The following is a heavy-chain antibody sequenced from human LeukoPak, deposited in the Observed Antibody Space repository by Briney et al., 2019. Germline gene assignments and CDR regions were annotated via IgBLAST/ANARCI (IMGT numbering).Heavy chain of an antibody. V-gene: IGHV3-11*01. J-gene: IGHJ4*02. CDR3: VRAYTRGYSDDFDY. D-gene: IGHD3-22*01. CDR2: IDGSSSNM. CDR1: GFFFSDYY. Sequence: GGSLLLSCAASGFFFSDYYMSWMRQAPGKGLEWVSYIDGSSSNMYYADSVKGRFTISSDNAKTSLYLQMNSLRGEDTAVYYCVRAYTRGYSDDFDYWGQGTLVTVSS.